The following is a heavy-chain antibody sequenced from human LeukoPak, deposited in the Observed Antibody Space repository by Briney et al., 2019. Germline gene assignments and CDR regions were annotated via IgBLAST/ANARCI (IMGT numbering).Heavy chain of an antibody. J-gene: IGHJ6*02. CDR2: INAGNGNT. CDR1: GYTFTSYA. Sequence: ASVKVSCKASGYTFTSYAMHWVRQAPGQRLEWMGWINAGNGNTKYSQKFQGRVTMTRNTSISTAYMELSSLRSEDTAVYYCARINDFWSGPTLDVWGQGTTVTVSS. CDR3: ARINDFWSGPTLDV. D-gene: IGHD3-3*01. V-gene: IGHV1-3*01.